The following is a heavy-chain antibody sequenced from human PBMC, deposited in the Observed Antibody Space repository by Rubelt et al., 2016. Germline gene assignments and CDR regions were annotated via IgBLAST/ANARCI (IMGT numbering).Heavy chain of an antibody. Sequence: QVQLVQSGAEVKKPGASVRVSCKASGYTFTSYDINWVRQATGQGLEWMGWMNPNSGKTGRGRKCQGVVTRTRKTSISPAYMGLIMLRSEVTAVYYCARGAAGDIDYRGQGTLVTVSS. CDR1: GYTFTSYD. V-gene: IGHV1-8*01. D-gene: IGHD6-19*01. CDR3: ARGAAGDIDY. J-gene: IGHJ4*02. CDR2: MNPNSGKT.